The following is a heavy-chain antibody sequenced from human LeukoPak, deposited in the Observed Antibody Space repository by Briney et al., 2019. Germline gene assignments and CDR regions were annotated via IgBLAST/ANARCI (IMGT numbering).Heavy chain of an antibody. CDR2: IYYSGTT. CDR3: ARLTPSDSSSWYWYFGL. CDR1: GGSISSSGYY. J-gene: IGHJ2*01. V-gene: IGHV4-31*03. D-gene: IGHD6-13*01. Sequence: SETLSLTCTVSGGSISSSGYYWSWLRQHPGKGLEWIGYIYYSGTTYYNPSLKSRVTISVDTSKNQFSLKLFSVTAADTAVYYCARLTPSDSSSWYWYFGLWGRGTLVTVSS.